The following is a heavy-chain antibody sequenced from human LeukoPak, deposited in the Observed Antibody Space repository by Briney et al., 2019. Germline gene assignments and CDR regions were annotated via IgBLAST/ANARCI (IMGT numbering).Heavy chain of an antibody. Sequence: GGSLRLSCAASGFTFSTYWMAWVRQAPGKGLEWVANIKGDESAKHQADSVKGRFTISRYNAHNSVYLQMSSLRGEDTGVYYCARDVVGSLDYWGQGTLVTVSS. CDR1: GFTFSTYW. J-gene: IGHJ4*02. CDR3: ARDVVGSLDY. D-gene: IGHD1-26*01. V-gene: IGHV3-7*01. CDR2: IKGDESAK.